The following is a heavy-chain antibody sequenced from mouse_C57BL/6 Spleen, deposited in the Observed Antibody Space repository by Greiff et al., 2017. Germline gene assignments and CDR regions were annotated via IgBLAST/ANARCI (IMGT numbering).Heavy chain of an antibody. V-gene: IGHV1-55*01. Sequence: QVQLQQPGAELVKPGASVKMSCKASGYTFTSYWITWVKQRPGQGLEWIGDIYPGSGSTNYNEKFKSKATLTVDTSSSTAYMQLSSLTSEDSAVYYCARHYGNYNAMDYWGQGTSVTVSS. D-gene: IGHD2-1*01. CDR3: ARHYGNYNAMDY. J-gene: IGHJ4*01. CDR1: GYTFTSYW. CDR2: IYPGSGST.